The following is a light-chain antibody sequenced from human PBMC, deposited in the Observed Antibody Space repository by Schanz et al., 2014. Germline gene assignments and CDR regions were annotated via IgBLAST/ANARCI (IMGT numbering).Light chain of an antibody. J-gene: IGLJ3*02. CDR3: AAWDDSLQGWV. CDR1: SSNIGSNI. V-gene: IGLV1-44*01. CDR2: SNY. Sequence: SVLTQPPSASGTPGQRVTISCSGSSSNIGSNIVNWYQQFPGTAPTLLIYSNYQWSSGVPDRFSGSKSGTSASLAISGLQSEDEADYHCAAWDDSLQGWVFGGGTKVTVL.